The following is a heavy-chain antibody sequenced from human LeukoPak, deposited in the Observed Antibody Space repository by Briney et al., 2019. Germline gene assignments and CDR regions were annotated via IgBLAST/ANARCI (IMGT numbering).Heavy chain of an antibody. CDR3: AKDRVIATGIGEFDY. J-gene: IGHJ4*02. V-gene: IGHV3-23*01. D-gene: IGHD6-13*01. CDR1: GFTLSSYA. CDR2: ISGSGDTT. Sequence: GGSLRLSCAGSGFTLSSYAMSWVRQAPGRGLEWVSAISGSGDTTYYADSVKGRFTISRDSSRNTLYLHMNSLRAEDTAVYYCAKDRVIATGIGEFDYWGQGTLVTVSS.